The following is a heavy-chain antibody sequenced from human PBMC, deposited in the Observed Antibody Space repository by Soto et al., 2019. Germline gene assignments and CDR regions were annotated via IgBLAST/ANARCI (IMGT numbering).Heavy chain of an antibody. CDR2: ISSDDRNI. CDR3: AKGLNGELND. J-gene: IGHJ3*01. CDR1: GFTFSIFD. D-gene: IGHD1-1*01. V-gene: IGHV3-30*18. Sequence: QVQLVESGGGVVEPGRSLRLSCVASGFTFSIFDMHWVRQALGKGLEWVTLISSDDRNIYYADSVQGRFTVSRDDSRNTLHLQMNSLRPEDMAVYYCAKGLNGELNDWGQGTMVTVSS.